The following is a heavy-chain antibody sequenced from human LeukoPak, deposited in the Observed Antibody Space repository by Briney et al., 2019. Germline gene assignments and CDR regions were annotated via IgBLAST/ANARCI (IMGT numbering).Heavy chain of an antibody. Sequence: PGGSLRLSCAASGLTFSSYAMSWVRQAPGKGLEWVSSISGSGGSTYYADSVKGRFTISRDNSKNTLYLQMNSLRAEDTAVHYCAKDLRLGRGLGAFDIWGQGTMVTVSS. CDR2: ISGSGGST. D-gene: IGHD3-10*01. CDR1: GLTFSSYA. V-gene: IGHV3-23*01. J-gene: IGHJ3*02. CDR3: AKDLRLGRGLGAFDI.